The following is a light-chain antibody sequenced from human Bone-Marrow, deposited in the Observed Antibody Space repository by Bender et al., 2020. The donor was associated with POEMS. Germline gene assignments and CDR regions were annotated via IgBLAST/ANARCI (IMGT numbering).Light chain of an antibody. Sequence: QSVLTQPPSVSGPPGQSVTISCSGSDPNIGNNYVYWYQQYPGTAPRLLISRNHQRPSTIPDRFSGSSSGTMATLTNSGAQVEDEGDYYCYSTDSGGIYRVFGGGTKLTVL. CDR2: RNH. CDR1: DPNIGNNY. V-gene: IGLV1-47*01. J-gene: IGLJ2*01. CDR3: YSTDSGGIYRV.